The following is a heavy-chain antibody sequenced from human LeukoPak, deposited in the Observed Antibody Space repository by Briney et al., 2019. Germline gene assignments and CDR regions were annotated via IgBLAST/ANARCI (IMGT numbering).Heavy chain of an antibody. D-gene: IGHD1-26*01. V-gene: IGHV3-30*01. J-gene: IGHJ3*02. CDR3: AREYSGSPSGAFDI. CDR1: GFTFSSYA. Sequence: PGRSLRLSCAASGFTFSSYAMHWVRQAPGKGLEWVAVISYDGSNKYYADSVKGRFTISRDNSKNTLYLQMNSLRAEDTAVYYCAREYSGSPSGAFDIWGQGTMATVSS. CDR2: ISYDGSNK.